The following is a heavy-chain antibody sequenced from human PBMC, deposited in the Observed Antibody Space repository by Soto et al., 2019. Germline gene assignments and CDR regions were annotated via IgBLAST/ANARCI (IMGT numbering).Heavy chain of an antibody. Sequence: SETLSLTCSVSGVSMNNYYWNWIRQPPGKGLEWVGYIYFNGRTHYNPSLKSRDTISEDSSKNQFFLKLSSVTAADTAVYYCVRGFVYSGFSSMGYFDSWGRGALVTVSS. V-gene: IGHV4-59*01. CDR2: IYFNGRT. CDR1: GVSMNNYY. D-gene: IGHD3-3*02. CDR3: VRGFVYSGFSSMGYFDS. J-gene: IGHJ4*02.